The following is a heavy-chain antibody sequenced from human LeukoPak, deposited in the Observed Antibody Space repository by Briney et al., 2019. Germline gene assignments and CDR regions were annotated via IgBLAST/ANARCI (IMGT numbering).Heavy chain of an antibody. Sequence: VASVKVSCKTSGYTFTGYYMHWVRQAPGQGLEWMGWINPNSGGTNYAQKFQGRVTMTRDMSTSTVYMELSSLRSEDTAVYYCAILGVGSGIHFDYWGQGTLVTVSS. CDR2: INPNSGGT. CDR3: AILGVGSGIHFDY. J-gene: IGHJ4*02. CDR1: GYTFTGYY. V-gene: IGHV1-2*02. D-gene: IGHD3-10*01.